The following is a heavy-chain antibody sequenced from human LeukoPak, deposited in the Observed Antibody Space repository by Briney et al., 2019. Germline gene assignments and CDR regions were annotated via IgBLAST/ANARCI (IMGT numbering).Heavy chain of an antibody. Sequence: GGSLRLSCAASGFTFDDYGMSWVRQAPGKGVEWVSGINWNGGSTGYADSVKGRFTISRDNAKNSLYLQMNSLRAEDTALYYCARLRAHTKDDAFDIWGQGTMVTVSS. CDR2: INWNGGST. D-gene: IGHD3-3*01. J-gene: IGHJ3*02. CDR3: ARLRAHTKDDAFDI. V-gene: IGHV3-20*04. CDR1: GFTFDDYG.